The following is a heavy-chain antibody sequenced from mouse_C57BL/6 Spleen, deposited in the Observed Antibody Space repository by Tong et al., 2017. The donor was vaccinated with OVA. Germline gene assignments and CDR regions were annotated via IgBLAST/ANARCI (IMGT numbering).Heavy chain of an antibody. J-gene: IGHJ2*01. Sequence: EVQLQQSGHELVKPGDSVKISCKASGYSFTGYFMNWVMQSHGKSLEWIGRINPYNGDTFYNQKFKGKATLTADKSSSTAYMQLSSLTSEDSAVYFCAVITTYAFDYWFQGATLTVSS. D-gene: IGHD1-1*01. CDR2: INPYNGDT. V-gene: IGHV1-20*01. CDR3: AVITTYAFDY. CDR1: GYSFTGYF.